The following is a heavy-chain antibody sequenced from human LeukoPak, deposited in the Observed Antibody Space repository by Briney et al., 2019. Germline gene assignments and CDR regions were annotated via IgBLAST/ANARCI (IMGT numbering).Heavy chain of an antibody. CDR3: AREGIVRTYDQ. D-gene: IGHD2/OR15-2a*01. CDR2: IYYSGIT. J-gene: IGHJ4*02. CDR1: GDSISSYY. V-gene: IGHV4-59*12. Sequence: LETLSLTCTVSGDSISSYYWYWFRQPPGKELEWIACIYYSGITHYNPSLKSRVTISLDTSKNQFSLRLSSVTAADTAVYYCAREGIVRTYDQWGQGTLVTVSS.